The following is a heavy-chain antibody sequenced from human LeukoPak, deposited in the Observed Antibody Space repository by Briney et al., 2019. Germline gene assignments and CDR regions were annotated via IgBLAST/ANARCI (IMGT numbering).Heavy chain of an antibody. D-gene: IGHD1-26*01. CDR3: AKGSVTGSYYGTEDY. CDR1: GFTFNKYT. Sequence: GGSLRLSCAASGFTFNKYTMNWVRQAPGKGLEWVAVISYDGSNKYYADSVKGRFTISRDNSKNTLYLQMNSLRAEDTAVYYCAKGSVTGSYYGTEDYWGQGTLVTVSS. V-gene: IGHV3-30*18. CDR2: ISYDGSNK. J-gene: IGHJ4*02.